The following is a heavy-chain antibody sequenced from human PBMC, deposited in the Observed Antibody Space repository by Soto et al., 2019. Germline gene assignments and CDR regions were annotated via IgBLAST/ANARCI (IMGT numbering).Heavy chain of an antibody. CDR1: GFTFSVSA. CDR3: IGLSYSGGWYY. Sequence: EVQLVESGGGLVQPGGSLTLSCAASGFTFSVSAMHWVRQASGKRLEWVGRIRSKANSYATVYAASVKGRFSISRDDSKNTAYLQMSSLKTEDTAGYYCIGLSYSGGWYYWGQGILVTVSS. V-gene: IGHV3-73*01. D-gene: IGHD6-19*01. CDR2: IRSKANSYAT. J-gene: IGHJ4*02.